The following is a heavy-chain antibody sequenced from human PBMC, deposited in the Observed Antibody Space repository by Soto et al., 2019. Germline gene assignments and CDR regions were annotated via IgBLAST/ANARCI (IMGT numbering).Heavy chain of an antibody. V-gene: IGHV4-34*01. J-gene: IGHJ6*03. Sequence: SETLSLTCAVYGGSFSGYYWSWIRQPPGKGLEWIGEINHSGSTNYNPSLKSRVTISVDTSKNQFSLKLSSVTAADTAVYYCAAAYYYYYMDVWGKGTTVTVSS. CDR1: GGSFSGYY. CDR2: INHSGST. D-gene: IGHD6-25*01. CDR3: AAAYYYYYMDV.